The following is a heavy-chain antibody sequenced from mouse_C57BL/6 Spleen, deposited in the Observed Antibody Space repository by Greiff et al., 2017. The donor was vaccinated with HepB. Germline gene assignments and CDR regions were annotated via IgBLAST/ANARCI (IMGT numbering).Heavy chain of an antibody. Sequence: QVQLQQPGAELVRPGSSVKLSCKASGYTFTSYWMHWVKQRPIQGLEWIGNIDPSDSETHYNQKFKDKATLTVDKSSSTAYMQLSSLTSEDSAVYYCARRPYGYYFDYWGQGTTLTVSS. CDR1: GYTFTSYW. V-gene: IGHV1-52*01. CDR2: IDPSDSET. CDR3: ARRPYGYYFDY. J-gene: IGHJ2*01. D-gene: IGHD1-1*01.